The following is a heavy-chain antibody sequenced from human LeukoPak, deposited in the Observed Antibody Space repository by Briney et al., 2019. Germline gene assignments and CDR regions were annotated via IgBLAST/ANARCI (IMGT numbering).Heavy chain of an antibody. J-gene: IGHJ3*02. Sequence: GGSLRLSCAAPGFTFSSYSMNWVRQAPGKGLEWVSSISSSSSYIYYADSVKGRFTISRDNAKNSLYLQMNSLRAEDTAVYYCARDGVYDFWSGYPAGDAFDIWGQGTMVTVSS. CDR3: ARDGVYDFWSGYPAGDAFDI. D-gene: IGHD3-3*01. V-gene: IGHV3-21*01. CDR1: GFTFSSYS. CDR2: ISSSSSYI.